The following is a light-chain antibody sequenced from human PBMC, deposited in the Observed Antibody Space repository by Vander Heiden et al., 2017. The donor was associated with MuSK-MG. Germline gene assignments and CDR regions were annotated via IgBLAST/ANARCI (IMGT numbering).Light chain of an antibody. CDR3: QKDDSSPFT. Sequence: DIQMTQSPSSLSASVGDRVTITCRASQDIRNYLAWYQQKPGKAPNLLIYAASTLHSGVPSRFSGRGSGTDFTLTISSLQPEDVATYYCQKDDSSPFTFGPGTKVDFK. V-gene: IGKV1-27*01. CDR1: QDIRNY. J-gene: IGKJ3*01. CDR2: AAS.